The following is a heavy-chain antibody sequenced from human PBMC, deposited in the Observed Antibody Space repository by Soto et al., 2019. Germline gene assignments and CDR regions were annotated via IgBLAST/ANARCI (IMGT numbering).Heavy chain of an antibody. Sequence: QLQLQESGPGLVKPSETLSLTCTVSGGSISSSSYYWGWIRQPPGKGREWIGSIYYSGSTYYNPSLKSRVTISVDTYKNQFSLKMSSVTAAETAVYYCARQSIAAAGLDYWGQGTLVTVSS. CDR1: GGSISSSSYY. D-gene: IGHD6-13*01. CDR3: ARQSIAAAGLDY. V-gene: IGHV4-39*01. CDR2: IYYSGST. J-gene: IGHJ4*02.